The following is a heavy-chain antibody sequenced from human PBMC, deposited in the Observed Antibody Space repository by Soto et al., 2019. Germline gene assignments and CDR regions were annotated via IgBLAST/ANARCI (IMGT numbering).Heavy chain of an antibody. Sequence: GASVKVSCKASGGTFSSYAISWVRQAPGQGLEWMGGIIPIFGTANYAQKFQGRVTITADESTSTAYMELSSLRSEDTAVYYCAGFPLVAVTTPSFYYYGMDVWGQGTTVTVSS. D-gene: IGHD4-17*01. CDR1: GGTFSSYA. J-gene: IGHJ6*02. CDR3: AGFPLVAVTTPSFYYYGMDV. CDR2: IIPIFGTA. V-gene: IGHV1-69*13.